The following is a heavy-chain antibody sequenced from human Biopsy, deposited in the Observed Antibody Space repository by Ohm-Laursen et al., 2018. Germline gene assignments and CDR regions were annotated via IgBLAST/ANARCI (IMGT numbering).Heavy chain of an antibody. J-gene: IGHJ1*01. CDR1: GSSLTGHY. CDR2: ISHTGYT. V-gene: IGHV4-59*11. D-gene: IGHD4-23*01. CDR3: ARGSNEYGGLYFPH. Sequence: TLSLTCTVSGSSLTGHYWTWIRQPPGKGLEWIGHISHTGYTSYKSSLKSRVTISLDTSRKHFSLRLTSLAAADTAVYYCARGSNEYGGLYFPHWGQGTLVTVSS.